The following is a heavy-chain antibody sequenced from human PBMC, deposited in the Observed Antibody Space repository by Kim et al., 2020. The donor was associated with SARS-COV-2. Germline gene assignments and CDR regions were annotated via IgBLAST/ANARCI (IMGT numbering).Heavy chain of an antibody. Sequence: SQTLSLTCTVSGGSISSGGYYWSWIRQHPGKGLEWIGYIYYSGSTYYNPSLKSRVTISVDTSKNQFSLKLSSVTAADTAVYYCVRSKHIVVVTASFGGRNWFDPWGQGTLVTVSS. CDR1: GGSISSGGYY. CDR2: IYYSGST. V-gene: IGHV4-31*03. D-gene: IGHD2-21*02. J-gene: IGHJ5*02. CDR3: VRSKHIVVVTASFGGRNWFDP.